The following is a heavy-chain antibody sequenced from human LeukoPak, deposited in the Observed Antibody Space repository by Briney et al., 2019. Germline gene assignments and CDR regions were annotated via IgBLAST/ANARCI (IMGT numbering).Heavy chain of an antibody. Sequence: GGSLRLSCAASGFTFTSCSMHWVRQAPGKGLEWVALVSKDGSNKNYADSVKGRFTISRDNSKDTVYLQMNSLRVEDTAVYYCARKNSGNTYYFDYWGQGTLVTVSS. CDR1: GFTFTSCS. CDR3: ARKNSGNTYYFDY. V-gene: IGHV3-30*04. CDR2: VSKDGSNK. J-gene: IGHJ4*02. D-gene: IGHD3-10*01.